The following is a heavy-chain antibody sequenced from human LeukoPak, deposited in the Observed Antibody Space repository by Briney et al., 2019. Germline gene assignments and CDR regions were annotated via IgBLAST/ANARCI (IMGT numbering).Heavy chain of an antibody. CDR2: IYYSGST. CDR3: ARGGAGWGAFDI. D-gene: IGHD3-16*01. Sequence: SETLSLTCTVSGGSISSGDYYWSWIRQPPGKGLEWIGYIYYSGSTYYNPSLKSRVTISVDTSKNQFSLRLSSVTAADTAVYYCARGGAGWGAFDIWGQGTMVTVSS. CDR1: GGSISSGDYY. V-gene: IGHV4-30-4*01. J-gene: IGHJ3*02.